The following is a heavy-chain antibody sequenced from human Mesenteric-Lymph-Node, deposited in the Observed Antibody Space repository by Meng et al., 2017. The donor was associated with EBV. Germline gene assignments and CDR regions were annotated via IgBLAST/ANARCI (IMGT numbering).Heavy chain of an antibody. D-gene: IGHD3-22*01. CDR1: GYTFIDYG. J-gene: IGHJ4*02. CDR3: ARVPSIIVVVPYYFDY. CDR2: ISGYNGNT. Sequence: QLAQSGGWMKKAGAPVSVSCHCSGYTFIDYGVSCVRQSPGQGREWRGWISGYNGNTNYAQKFQSRVTMTTDTSTSTAYMELRSLTSDDTAVYYCARVPSIIVVVPYYFDYWGQGTLVTVPS. V-gene: IGHV1-18*01.